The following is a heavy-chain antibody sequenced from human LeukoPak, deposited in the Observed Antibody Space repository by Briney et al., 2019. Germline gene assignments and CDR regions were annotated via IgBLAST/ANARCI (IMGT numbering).Heavy chain of an antibody. CDR1: GGSISSYY. CDR2: IYTSGST. CDR3: ARRASRAVAGTEFDY. V-gene: IGHV4-4*09. D-gene: IGHD6-19*01. J-gene: IGHJ4*02. Sequence: KTSETLSLTCTVSGGSISSYYWSWIRQPPGKGLEWVGYIYTSGSTNYNPSLKSRVTISVDTSKNQFSLKLSSVTAADTAVYYCARRASRAVAGTEFDYWGQGTLVTVSS.